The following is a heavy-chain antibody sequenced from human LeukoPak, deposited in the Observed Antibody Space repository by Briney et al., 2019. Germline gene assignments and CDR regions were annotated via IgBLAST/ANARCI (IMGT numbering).Heavy chain of an antibody. J-gene: IGHJ4*02. CDR3: ATDLRDSRGFDY. D-gene: IGHD3-10*01. CDR1: GGTFSSYA. CDR2: IIPILGIA. V-gene: IGHV1-69*04. Sequence: ASVKVSCKASGGTFSSYAISWVRQAPGQGLEWMGRIIPILGIANYAQKFQGRVTITADKSTSTAYMELSSLRSEDTAVYYCATDLRDSRGFDYWGQRTLVSVSS.